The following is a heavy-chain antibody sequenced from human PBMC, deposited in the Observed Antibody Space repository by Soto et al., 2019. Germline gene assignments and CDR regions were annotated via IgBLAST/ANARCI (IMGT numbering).Heavy chain of an antibody. CDR2: INHSGST. J-gene: IGHJ6*03. D-gene: IGHD4-17*01. V-gene: IGHV4-34*01. CDR1: GGSFSGYY. Sequence: SETLSLTCAVYGGSFSGYYWSWIRQPPGKGLEWIGEINHSGSTNYNPSLKSRVTISVDTSKNQFSLKLSSVTAADTAVYYCARRFTTVTTSNYYMDVWGKGTTVTVSS. CDR3: ARRFTTVTTSNYYMDV.